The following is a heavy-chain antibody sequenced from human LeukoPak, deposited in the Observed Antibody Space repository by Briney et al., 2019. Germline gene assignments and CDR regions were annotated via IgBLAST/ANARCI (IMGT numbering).Heavy chain of an antibody. D-gene: IGHD3-22*01. CDR2: IRSKADGGTT. J-gene: IGHJ4*02. V-gene: IGHV3-49*04. CDR1: GFTFCDYA. Sequence: GGSLRLSSTTSGFTFCDYAMSWVRQAPGKGVAWVCFIRSKADGGTTEYAGSVKGRFTISRDDSKSIAYLQINSLKTEDTAVYYCTRAYSYYYESSGYVGLDYWGQGTLVTVSS. CDR3: TRAYSYYYESSGYVGLDY.